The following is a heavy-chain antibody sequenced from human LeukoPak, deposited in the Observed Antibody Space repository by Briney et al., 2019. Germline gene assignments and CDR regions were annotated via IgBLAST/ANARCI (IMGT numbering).Heavy chain of an antibody. CDR1: GFSFSSHG. D-gene: IGHD3-3*01. V-gene: IGHV3-23*01. Sequence: GGSLRLSCAASGFSFSSHGMSWVRQAPGKGPEWVSSISSGSDYTFYADSVKGRFTISRDNSKNTLYLQMNSLRAEDTAVYYCAKDPYDFWSGLFDYWGQGTLVTVSS. J-gene: IGHJ4*02. CDR2: ISSGSDYT. CDR3: AKDPYDFWSGLFDY.